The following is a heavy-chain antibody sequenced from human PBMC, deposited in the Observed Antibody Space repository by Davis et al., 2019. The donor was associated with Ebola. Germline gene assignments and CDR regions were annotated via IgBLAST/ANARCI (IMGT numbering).Heavy chain of an antibody. CDR2: ISTTGVNT. J-gene: IGHJ4*02. D-gene: IGHD2-15*01. Sequence: GGSLRLSCSASGFTFSSYAMHWVRQAPGTGLESVSRISTTGVNTYYAESVKGRFTISRDNSKDTLYLQMRSLRTEDTAVYYCVKDRFTVVVVHGGFDYWGQGTLVTVSS. V-gene: IGHV3-64D*06. CDR3: VKDRFTVVVVHGGFDY. CDR1: GFTFSSYA.